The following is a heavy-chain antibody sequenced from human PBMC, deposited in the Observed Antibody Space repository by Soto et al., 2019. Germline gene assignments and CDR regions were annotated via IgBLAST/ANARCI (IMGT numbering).Heavy chain of an antibody. D-gene: IGHD2-2*01. CDR2: IIPILGIA. V-gene: IGHV1-69*04. CDR3: ARDQYCSSTSCYRRYYYYYYGMDV. Sequence: SVKVSCKASGGTFSSYTISWVRQAPGQGLEWMGRIIPILGIANYAQKFQGRVTITADKSTSTAYMELSSLRSEDTAVYYCARDQYCSSTSCYRRYYYYYYGMDVWGQGTTVTVSS. CDR1: GGTFSSYT. J-gene: IGHJ6*02.